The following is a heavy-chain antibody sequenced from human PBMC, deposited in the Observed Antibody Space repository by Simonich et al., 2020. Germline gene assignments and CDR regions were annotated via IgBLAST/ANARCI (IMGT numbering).Heavy chain of an antibody. J-gene: IGHJ4*02. CDR1: GYTFTSYG. D-gene: IGHD2-15*01. CDR2: ISAYNGKT. CDR3: ARASRGTWWYYYFDY. V-gene: IGHV1-18*01. Sequence: QVQLVQSGAEVKKPGASVKVSCKASGYTFTSYGISWVRQAPGQGLEWMGWISAYNGKTNYAQNLQVRVTMTTDTPTSTAYMELRSRRSDDTAVYYCARASRGTWWYYYFDYWGQGTLVTVSS.